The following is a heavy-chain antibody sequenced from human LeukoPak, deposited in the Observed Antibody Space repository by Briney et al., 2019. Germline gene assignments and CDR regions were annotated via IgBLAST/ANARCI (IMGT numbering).Heavy chain of an antibody. J-gene: IGHJ3*02. Sequence: ASVKVSCKASGYTFTSYDINWVRQATGQGLEWMGWMNPNSGNTGYAQKFQGRVTMTRDTSISTAYMELSRLRSDDTAVYYCARGFGYSYGADAFDIWGQGTMVTVSS. CDR2: MNPNSGNT. D-gene: IGHD5-18*01. V-gene: IGHV1-8*01. CDR3: ARGFGYSYGADAFDI. CDR1: GYTFTSYD.